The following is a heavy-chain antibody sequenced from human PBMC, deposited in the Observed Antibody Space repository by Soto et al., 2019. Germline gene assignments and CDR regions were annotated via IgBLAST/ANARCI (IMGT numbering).Heavy chain of an antibody. V-gene: IGHV4-34*01. J-gene: IGHJ4*02. D-gene: IGHD2-2*01. CDR3: ARERVVPAGPLYYFDF. CDR1: GGSLSGYY. CDR2: INHNGIT. Sequence: QVQLQQWGAGLLKPSETLSLTCGVSGGSLSGYYWSWIRQPPGKGLEWIGEINHNGITNYNPSLTSRVTLTRAMSKTQFSMTLPAVTAADTAVYLCARERVVPAGPLYYFDFWDQGTLVTVSS.